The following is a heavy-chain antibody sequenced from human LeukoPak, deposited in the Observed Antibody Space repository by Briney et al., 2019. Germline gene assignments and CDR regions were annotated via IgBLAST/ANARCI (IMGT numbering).Heavy chain of an antibody. CDR3: ARVDYDFWSYGTDV. J-gene: IGHJ6*02. CDR2: INHSGST. V-gene: IGHV4-34*01. Sequence: SETLSLTCAVYGGSFSGYYWSWIRQPPGKGLEWIGEINHSGSTNYNPSLKSRVTISVDTSKNQFSLKLSSVTAADTAVYYCARVDYDFWSYGTDVWGQGTTVTVSS. CDR1: GGSFSGYY. D-gene: IGHD3-3*01.